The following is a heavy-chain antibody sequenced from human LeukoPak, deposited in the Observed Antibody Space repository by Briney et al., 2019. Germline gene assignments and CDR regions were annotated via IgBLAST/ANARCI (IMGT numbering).Heavy chain of an antibody. CDR2: ISYDGSNK. CDR1: GFTFSSYG. Sequence: GGSLRLSCAASGFTFSSYGMHWVRQAPGKGLEWVAVISYDGSNKYYADSVKGRFTISRDNSKNTLYLQMNSLRAEDTAVYYCAKAENSKSYCSGGSCRFDPWGQGTLVTVSS. D-gene: IGHD2-15*01. CDR3: AKAENSKSYCSGGSCRFDP. J-gene: IGHJ5*02. V-gene: IGHV3-30*18.